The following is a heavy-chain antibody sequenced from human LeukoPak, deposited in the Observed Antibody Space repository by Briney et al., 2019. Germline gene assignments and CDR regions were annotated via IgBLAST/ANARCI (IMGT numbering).Heavy chain of an antibody. Sequence: GGSLRLSCAVSGFTFSGFWMSWSRQAPGKGLEWVSAISGSGGSTYYADSVKGRFTISRDNSKNTLYLQMNSLRAEDTAVYYCAKGLGAFDDWGQGTLVTVSS. J-gene: IGHJ4*02. V-gene: IGHV3-23*01. CDR1: GFTFSGFW. CDR2: ISGSGGST. CDR3: AKGLGAFDD. D-gene: IGHD1-26*01.